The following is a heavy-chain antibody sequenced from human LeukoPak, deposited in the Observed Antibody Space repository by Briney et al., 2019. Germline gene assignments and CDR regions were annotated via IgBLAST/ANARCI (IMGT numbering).Heavy chain of an antibody. V-gene: IGHV4-4*07. CDR3: ARVHSYYDILTGYYKAYYFDY. D-gene: IGHD3-9*01. J-gene: IGHJ4*02. CDR1: GGSISSYY. CDR2: IYTSGST. Sequence: PSETLSLTCTVSGGSISSYYWSWIRQPAGKGLEWIGRIYTSGSTNYNPSLKSRVTMSVDTSKNQFSLKLSSMTAADTAVYYCARVHSYYDILTGYYKAYYFDYWGQGTLVTVSS.